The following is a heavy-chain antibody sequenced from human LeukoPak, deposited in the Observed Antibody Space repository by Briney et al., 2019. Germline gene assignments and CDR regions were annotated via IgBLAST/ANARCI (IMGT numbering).Heavy chain of an antibody. CDR2: IYYSGST. Sequence: PSETLSLTCTVSGGSISSGGYYWSWIRQHPGKGLEWIGYIYYSGSTYYNPSLKSRVTISVDTSKNQFSLKLSSVTAADTAVYYCARSSTYYYDSSGYYTLTYYYYGMDVWGQGTTVTVSS. V-gene: IGHV4-31*03. CDR1: GGSISSGGYY. D-gene: IGHD3-22*01. CDR3: ARSSTYYYDSSGYYTLTYYYYGMDV. J-gene: IGHJ6*02.